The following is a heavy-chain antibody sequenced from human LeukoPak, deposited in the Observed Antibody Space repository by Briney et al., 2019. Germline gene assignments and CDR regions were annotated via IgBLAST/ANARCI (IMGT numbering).Heavy chain of an antibody. J-gene: IGHJ5*02. V-gene: IGHV4-61*02. CDR1: GGSISSSSYY. Sequence: SETLSLTCTVSGGSISSSSYYRGWIRQPAGKGLEWIGRIYTSGSTNYNPSLKSRVTMSVDTSKNQFSLKLSSVTAADTAVYYCARDFRTIVVVPAGIIRTWWFDPWGQGTLVTVSS. D-gene: IGHD2-2*01. CDR2: IYTSGST. CDR3: ARDFRTIVVVPAGIIRTWWFDP.